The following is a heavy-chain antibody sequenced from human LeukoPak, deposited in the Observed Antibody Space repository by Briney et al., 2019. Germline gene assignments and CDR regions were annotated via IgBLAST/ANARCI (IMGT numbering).Heavy chain of an antibody. CDR3: ARLVRGGGFHFDS. V-gene: IGHV1-2*06. CDR2: INPNSGGT. Sequence: ASLKASCKASGYTFTGYYMHWVRQAPGQGLEWMGRINPNSGGTNYAQKLQGRVTMTRDTSISTAYMELSRLRSDDTAVYYCARLVRGGGFHFDSWGQGTLVTVSS. D-gene: IGHD3-10*01. J-gene: IGHJ4*02. CDR1: GYTFTGYY.